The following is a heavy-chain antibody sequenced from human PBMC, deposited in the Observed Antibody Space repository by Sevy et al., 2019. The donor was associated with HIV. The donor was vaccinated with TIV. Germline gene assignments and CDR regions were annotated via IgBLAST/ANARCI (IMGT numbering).Heavy chain of an antibody. J-gene: IGHJ4*02. CDR1: GFTFGDYC. D-gene: IGHD6-13*01. CDR2: LKSDVYGGTV. V-gene: IGHV3-49*04. CDR3: TRWKAAQSIFDY. Sequence: GGSLRLSCTASGFTFGDYCMSWVRQAPGKGLEWVAFLKSDVYGGTVDHAAFVRGRFVISRDASKTIAYLQMNDPKTEDTGVYYCTRWKAAQSIFDYWGQGALVTVSS.